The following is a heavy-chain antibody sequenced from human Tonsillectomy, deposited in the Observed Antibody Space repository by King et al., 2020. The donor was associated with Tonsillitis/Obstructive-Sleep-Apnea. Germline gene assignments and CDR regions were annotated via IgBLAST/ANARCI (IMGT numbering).Heavy chain of an antibody. CDR1: GYAVTSDD. D-gene: IGHD3-10*01. CDR3: ARVVREFSGPDYYYYYIDV. J-gene: IGHJ6*03. CDR2: ISAYNGNT. Sequence: VQLVESGAEVKKPGASVKVSCKASGYAVTSDDISWVRQAPGQGLEWMGWISAYNGNTDYAQNLQGRVTMTTDTSTSTAYMELRSLGSDDTALYYCARVVREFSGPDYYYYYIDVWGQGTTVTVSS. V-gene: IGHV1-18*01.